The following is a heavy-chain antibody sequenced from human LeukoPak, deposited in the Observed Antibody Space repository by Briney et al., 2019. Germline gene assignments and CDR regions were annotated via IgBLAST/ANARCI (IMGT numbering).Heavy chain of an antibody. J-gene: IGHJ4*02. CDR1: GFTFSSYS. D-gene: IGHD6-19*01. Sequence: GGSLRLFCGASGFTFSSYSMNWVRQAPGKGLEWVSSISSSGSYIYYADSVKGRFTISRDNAKNSLYLQMNSLRAEDTAVYYCARDSHSSGWFDWGQGTLVTVSS. CDR2: ISSSGSYI. CDR3: ARDSHSSGWFD. V-gene: IGHV3-21*01.